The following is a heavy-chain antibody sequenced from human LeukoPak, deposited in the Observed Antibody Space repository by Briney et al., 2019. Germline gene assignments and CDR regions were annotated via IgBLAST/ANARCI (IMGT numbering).Heavy chain of an antibody. CDR2: ISDSGGGT. CDR1: GFTFSTYA. CDR3: AKDGFESGVGYFDF. J-gene: IGHJ4*02. D-gene: IGHD2-15*01. Sequence: GGSLRLSCAASGFTFSTYAMNWVRQAPWKGLEWVPGISDSGGGTSYADSVRGRFIISRDNSKNTLYLQMNSLRAEDTAVYYCAKDGFESGVGYFDFWGQGTLVSVSS. V-gene: IGHV3-23*01.